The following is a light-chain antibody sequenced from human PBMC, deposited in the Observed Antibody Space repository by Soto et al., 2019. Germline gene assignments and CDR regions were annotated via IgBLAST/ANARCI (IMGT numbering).Light chain of an antibody. CDR2: TAS. V-gene: IGKV1-39*01. CDR3: QQSYTIPHT. Sequence: DIQMTQSPSSLSASVGDRVTITCRASQSISTYLNWYQQKPGTAPKLLTFTASSLQSGVPPRFSGRGSGTDFTLTITSLQPEDFATYYCQQSYTIPHTFGPRTKVDI. J-gene: IGKJ3*01. CDR1: QSISTY.